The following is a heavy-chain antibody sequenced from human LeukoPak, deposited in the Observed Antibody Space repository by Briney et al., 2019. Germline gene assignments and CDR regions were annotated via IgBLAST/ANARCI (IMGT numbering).Heavy chain of an antibody. CDR1: GYTFVGYF. CDR2: INTNTGNP. CDR3: ARDRYYGSGSPNWFDP. D-gene: IGHD3-10*01. V-gene: IGHV7-4-1*02. J-gene: IGHJ5*02. Sequence: GASVKVSCKASGYTFVGYFMHWVRQAPGQGLEWMGWINTNTGNPTYAQGFTGRFVFSLDTSVSTAYLQISSLKAEDTAVYYCARDRYYGSGSPNWFDPWGQGTLVTVSS.